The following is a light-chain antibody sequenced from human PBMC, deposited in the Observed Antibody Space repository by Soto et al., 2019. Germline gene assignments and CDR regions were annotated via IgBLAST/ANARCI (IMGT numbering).Light chain of an antibody. CDR3: QQTFSTPPYT. V-gene: IGKV1-39*01. Sequence: DIQMTQSPSSLSASIGDRVTITCRASQRIATYVNWYQQKPGEAPKLLIYAASSLQSGVPSRFRGSGSLTDFTLTISSLQPEDYATYYCQQTFSTPPYTFGQGTNVEIK. CDR2: AAS. J-gene: IGKJ2*01. CDR1: QRIATY.